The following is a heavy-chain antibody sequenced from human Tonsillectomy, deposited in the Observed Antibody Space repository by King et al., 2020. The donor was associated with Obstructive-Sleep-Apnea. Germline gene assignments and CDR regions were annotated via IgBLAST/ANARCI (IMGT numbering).Heavy chain of an antibody. V-gene: IGHV4-59*08. D-gene: IGHD2-2*01. Sequence: VQLQESGPGLVKPSETLSLTCTVSGGSISSYYWSWIRQPPGKGLAWIGYIYYSGNTNYNPSLKSRVTISVDTSKNQFSLKLSSVTAADTAVYYCARGIXVXYXXSTSCLNWFDXXGQGTLVTVSS. J-gene: IGHJ5*02. CDR3: ARGIXVXYXXSTSCLNWFDX. CDR1: GGSISSYY. CDR2: IYYSGNT.